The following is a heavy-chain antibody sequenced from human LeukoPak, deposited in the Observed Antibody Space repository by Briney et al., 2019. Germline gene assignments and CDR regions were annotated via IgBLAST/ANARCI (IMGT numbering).Heavy chain of an antibody. Sequence: PGGSLRLSCAASGFTFSNYWMTWVRQAPGKGLEWVAAIKQGGSAQYYVDSVKGRFTISRDNAKNSLYLQMNSLRAEDTAVYYCARDLDYWGQGTLVTVSS. CDR3: ARDLDY. V-gene: IGHV3-7*04. J-gene: IGHJ4*02. CDR2: IKQGGSAQ. CDR1: GFTFSNYW.